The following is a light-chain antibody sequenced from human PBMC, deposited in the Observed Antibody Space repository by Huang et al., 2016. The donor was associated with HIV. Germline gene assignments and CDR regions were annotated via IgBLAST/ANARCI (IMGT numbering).Light chain of an antibody. CDR3: QQANSFPPT. Sequence: DIQMTQSPSSVSASVGDRVTITCRASQGISGWLAWYQQKPGKAPNLLIYDAFTLQSGVPSRFSGSASGKDFTHTISSLQPEDSATYYCQQANSFPPTFGQGTRLEI. V-gene: IGKV1-12*01. J-gene: IGKJ5*01. CDR2: DAF. CDR1: QGISGW.